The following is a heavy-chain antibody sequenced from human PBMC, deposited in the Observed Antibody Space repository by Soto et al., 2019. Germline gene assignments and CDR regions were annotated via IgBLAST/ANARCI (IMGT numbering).Heavy chain of an antibody. V-gene: IGHV3-23*01. Sequence: GGSLRLSCAASGFTFSSYAMSWVRQAPGKGLEWVSGISGSGGSTYYADSVKGRFTISRDNSRNTLYLQMNSLRAEDTAVYYCAKSLIGWVVAAATPVGYWGQGTLVTVSS. D-gene: IGHD2-2*01. J-gene: IGHJ4*02. CDR3: AKSLIGWVVAAATPVGY. CDR2: ISGSGGST. CDR1: GFTFSSYA.